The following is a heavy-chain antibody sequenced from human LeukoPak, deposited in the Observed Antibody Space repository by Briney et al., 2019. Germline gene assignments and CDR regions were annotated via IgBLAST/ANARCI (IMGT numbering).Heavy chain of an antibody. CDR3: ARTQQWLVLGFDP. D-gene: IGHD6-19*01. CDR1: GFTFSDYY. Sequence: GGSLRLSCAASGFTFSDYYMSWIRQAPGKGLEWLSYISSNGRTICYADSVKGRFTISRDNARKSVYLQMNSLRAEDTAIYYCARTQQWLVLGFDPWGQGTLVTVSS. J-gene: IGHJ5*02. V-gene: IGHV3-11*01. CDR2: ISSNGRTI.